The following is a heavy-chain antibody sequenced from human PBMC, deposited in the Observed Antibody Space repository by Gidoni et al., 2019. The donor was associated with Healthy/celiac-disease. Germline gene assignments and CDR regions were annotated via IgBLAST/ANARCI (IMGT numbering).Heavy chain of an antibody. CDR2: VYYSGST. CDR3: ARRLYDFWSGYYIWFDP. V-gene: IGHV4-39*01. J-gene: IGHJ5*02. D-gene: IGHD3-3*01. CDR1: GGSISSSSYY. Sequence: QLQLQESGPGLVKPSETLSLTCTGSGGSISSSSYYWGWIRQPPGKGLEWVGSVYYSGSTYSTPSLKCRVTISVDTSKNQFSLKLSSVTAADTAVYYCARRLYDFWSGYYIWFDPWGQGTLVTVSS.